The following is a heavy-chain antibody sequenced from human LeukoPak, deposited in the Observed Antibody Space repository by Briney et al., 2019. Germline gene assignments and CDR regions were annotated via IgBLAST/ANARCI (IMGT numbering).Heavy chain of an antibody. CDR2: ISYDGSNK. D-gene: IGHD2-15*01. V-gene: IGHV3-30*04. J-gene: IGHJ6*04. CDR1: GFTFSSYA. CDR3: ARDLSDIVVVVAATPKDDYYYGMDA. Sequence: GRSLRLSCAASGFTFSSYAMHWVRQAPGKGLEWVAVISYDGSNKYYADSVKGRFTISRDNSKDTLYLQMNSLRAEDTAVYYCARDLSDIVVVVAATPKDDYYYGMDARGKGTTVTVSS.